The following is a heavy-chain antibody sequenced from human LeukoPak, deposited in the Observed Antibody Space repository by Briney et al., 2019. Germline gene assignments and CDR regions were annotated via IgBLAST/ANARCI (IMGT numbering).Heavy chain of an antibody. Sequence: ASVKVSCKASGYTFTGYYMHWVRQAPGRGLEWMGWINPNSGGTNYAQKFQGRVTITADKSTSTAYMELSSLRSEDTAVYYCARSNGPVLVSPGAPIHYYYFYMDVWGKGTTVTVSS. CDR3: ARSNGPVLVSPGAPIHYYYFYMDV. J-gene: IGHJ6*03. CDR1: GYTFTGYY. V-gene: IGHV1-2*02. D-gene: IGHD3-3*02. CDR2: INPNSGGT.